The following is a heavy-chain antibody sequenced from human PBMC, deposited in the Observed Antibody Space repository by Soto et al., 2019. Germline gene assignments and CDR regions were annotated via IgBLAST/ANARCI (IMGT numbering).Heavy chain of an antibody. J-gene: IGHJ6*03. Sequence: GGSLRLSCAASGSTFNNYNMNWVRQAPGKGLEWVSYISSSSSTIYYADSVKGRFTISRDNAKNSLYLQMDSLRVEDTAVYYCARVSSQQYQLPPYYYYYYMDVWGKGTTVTVSS. CDR3: ARVSSQQYQLPPYYYYYYMDV. V-gene: IGHV3-48*01. CDR1: GSTFNNYN. CDR2: ISSSSSTI. D-gene: IGHD2-2*01.